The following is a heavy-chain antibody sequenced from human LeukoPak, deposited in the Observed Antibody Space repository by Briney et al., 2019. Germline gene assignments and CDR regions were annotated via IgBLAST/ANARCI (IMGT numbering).Heavy chain of an antibody. CDR2: IKEDGSKE. J-gene: IGHJ4*02. CDR3: ARIRPGNYFDY. D-gene: IGHD6-6*01. CDR1: GFTFSIYW. V-gene: IGHV3-7*01. Sequence: GGSLRLSCTASGFTFSIYWMSWVRQAPGKGLEGVASIKEDGSKEHYVDSVKGRFTISRDNARNSVHVQMNSLRAEDTAVYFCARIRPGNYFDYWSQGALVTVSS.